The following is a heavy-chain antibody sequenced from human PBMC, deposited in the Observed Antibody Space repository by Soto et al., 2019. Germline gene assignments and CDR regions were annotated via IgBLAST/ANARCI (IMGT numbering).Heavy chain of an antibody. V-gene: IGHV3-23*01. CDR1: GFTFSTYS. CDR3: AKYAGLSPGVRFNFDH. Sequence: GGSLRLSCAASGFTFSTYSIAWVRQTSGRGLEWVSTISGSGGTTYYADSVKGRFTVSRANSRNTLYLQMNSLRAEDTAIYYCAKYAGLSPGVRFNFDHWGQGVLVTVSS. CDR2: ISGSGGTT. J-gene: IGHJ4*02. D-gene: IGHD7-27*01.